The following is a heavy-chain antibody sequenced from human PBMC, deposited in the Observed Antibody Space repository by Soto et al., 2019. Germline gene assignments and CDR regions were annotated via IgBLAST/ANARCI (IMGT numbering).Heavy chain of an antibody. CDR2: INHSGST. V-gene: IGHV4-34*01. D-gene: IGHD3-22*01. Sequence: SETLSLTCAVYGGSFNGYYWSWMRQPPGKGLEWIGEINHSGSTTYNPSLESRVTISVDTSKNQVSLKLSSVTAADTAVYYCARNSTYYYDGSGYNHHYYFDYWGQGTLVTVSS. J-gene: IGHJ4*02. CDR3: ARNSTYYYDGSGYNHHYYFDY. CDR1: GGSFNGYY.